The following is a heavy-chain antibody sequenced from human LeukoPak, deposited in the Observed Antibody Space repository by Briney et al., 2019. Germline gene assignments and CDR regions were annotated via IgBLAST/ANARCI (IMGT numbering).Heavy chain of an antibody. J-gene: IGHJ6*03. Sequence: SETLSLSCTASGYSISGYYWTWIRQAPGKGLEWIGYVYYTGSTNYNPSLKSRVTISRDTSKNPFSLKLSSVTAADTAGYYCARDGRDGYNYNCRYYYYMNLWGKGTTVTVSS. V-gene: IGHV4-59*01. CDR1: GYSISGYY. CDR2: VYYTGST. CDR3: ARDGRDGYNYNCRYYYYMNL. D-gene: IGHD5-24*01.